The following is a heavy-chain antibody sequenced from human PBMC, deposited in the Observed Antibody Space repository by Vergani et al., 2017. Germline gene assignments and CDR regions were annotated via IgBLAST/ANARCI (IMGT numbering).Heavy chain of an antibody. CDR2: ISSSGSTI. J-gene: IGHJ3*02. CDR1: GFTFSSYE. V-gene: IGHV3-48*03. Sequence: EVQLVESGGGLVQPGGSLRLSCAASGFTFSSYEMNWVRQAPGKGLEWVSYISSSGSTIYYADSVKGRFTISRDNAKNSLYLQMNSLRAEDTAVYYCAREVVTTSFRPFEIWGQGTMVTVSS. D-gene: IGHD2-21*02. CDR3: AREVVTTSFRPFEI.